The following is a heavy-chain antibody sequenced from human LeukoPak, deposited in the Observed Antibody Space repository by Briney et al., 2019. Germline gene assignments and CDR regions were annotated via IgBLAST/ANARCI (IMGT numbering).Heavy chain of an antibody. CDR3: AKRGVVIRVFLVGFHKEAYYFDS. CDR2: IRGGGET. CDR1: GFTFSSYA. J-gene: IGHJ4*02. V-gene: IGHV3-23*01. Sequence: GGSLRLSCAASGFTFSSYAMSWVRQAPGKGLEWVSSIRGGGETFYADSVKGRFTISRDNPKNTLYLQMNSLRAEDTAVYFCAKRGVVIRVFLVGFHKEAYYFDSWGQGALVTVSS. D-gene: IGHD3-10*01.